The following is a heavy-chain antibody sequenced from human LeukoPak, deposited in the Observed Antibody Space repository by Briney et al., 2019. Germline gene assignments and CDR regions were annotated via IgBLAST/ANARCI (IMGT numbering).Heavy chain of an antibody. D-gene: IGHD5-18*01. CDR3: ARVGGGYSYGKDFDY. CDR2: INHSGST. J-gene: IGHJ4*02. V-gene: IGHV4-39*07. CDR1: GGSISSGGYY. Sequence: PSETLSLTCTVSGGSISSGGYYWSWIRQPPGKGLEWIGEINHSGSTNYNPSLKSRVTISVDTSKNQFSLKLSSVTAADTAVYYCARVGGGYSYGKDFDYWGQGTLVTVSS.